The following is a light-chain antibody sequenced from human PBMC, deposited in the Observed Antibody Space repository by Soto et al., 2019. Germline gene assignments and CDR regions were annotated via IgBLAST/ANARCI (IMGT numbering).Light chain of an antibody. V-gene: IGLV1-40*01. CDR1: SSNIGAGYD. CDR3: QSYDSSLSV. Sequence: SVLTQPPSGSGAPGQRVTISCTGSSSNIGAGYDVHWYQQLPGTAPKLLIYGNSNRPSGVPDRFSGSKSGTSASLAITGLQAEDEADYYCQSYDSSLSVFGTGTKVTVL. J-gene: IGLJ1*01. CDR2: GNS.